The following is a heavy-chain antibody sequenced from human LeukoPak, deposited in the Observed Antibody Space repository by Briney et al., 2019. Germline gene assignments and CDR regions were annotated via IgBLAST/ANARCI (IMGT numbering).Heavy chain of an antibody. CDR1: GFTFSSYA. D-gene: IGHD4-23*01. V-gene: IGHV3-23*01. CDR2: ISGSGGST. CDR3: AKDGLGTTVVTDDY. J-gene: IGHJ4*02. Sequence: PGGSLRLSCAASGFTFSSYAMSWVRQAPGKGLEWVSAISGSGGSTYYADSVKGRFTISRDNSKNTLYLQMNSLRGEDTAVYYCAKDGLGTTVVTDDYWGQGTLVTVSS.